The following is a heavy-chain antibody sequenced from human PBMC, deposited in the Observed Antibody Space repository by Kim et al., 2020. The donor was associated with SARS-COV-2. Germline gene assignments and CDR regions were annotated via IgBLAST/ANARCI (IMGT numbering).Heavy chain of an antibody. D-gene: IGHD4-17*01. CDR1: GFTFSSYG. Sequence: GGSLRLSCAASGFTFSSYGMHWVRQAPGKGLEWVAVISYDGSNKYYADSVKGRFTISRDNSKNTLYLQMNSLRAEDTAVYYCARPLGLYGDNLDAFDIWGQGTMVTVSS. J-gene: IGHJ3*02. CDR2: ISYDGSNK. CDR3: ARPLGLYGDNLDAFDI. V-gene: IGHV3-33*05.